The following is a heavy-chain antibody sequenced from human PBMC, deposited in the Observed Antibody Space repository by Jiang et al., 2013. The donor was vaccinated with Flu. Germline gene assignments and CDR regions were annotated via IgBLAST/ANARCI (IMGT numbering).Heavy chain of an antibody. CDR1: GASIGSGYYY. CDR2: IYYTGST. D-gene: IGHD5/OR15-5a*01. V-gene: IGHV4-31*03. J-gene: IGHJ3*02. Sequence: SGSGLVKPSQTLSLTCTVSGASIGSGYYYWTWIRQHPGKGLEWIGYIYYTGSTYYNPSLKSRVAISLGTSKTQFSLKLSSVTAADTAVYYCVRDPGVSTSRGDAFDIWGPRGYWSASRQ. CDR3: VRDPGVSTSRGDAFDI.